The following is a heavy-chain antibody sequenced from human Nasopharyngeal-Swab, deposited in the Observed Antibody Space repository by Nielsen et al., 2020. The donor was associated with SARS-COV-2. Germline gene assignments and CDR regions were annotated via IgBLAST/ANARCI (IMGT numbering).Heavy chain of an antibody. CDR1: GGSISSGGYY. Sequence: SETLSLTCTVSGGSISSGGYYWNWIRQHPGEGLEWIGYIYYSGSTYYHPSLKSRLTISVDTSKKQFSLNLSSVTAADTAVYYCARGTVTTGLGYWGQGTLVTVSS. CDR2: IYYSGST. D-gene: IGHD4-11*01. CDR3: ARGTVTTGLGY. V-gene: IGHV4-31*03. J-gene: IGHJ4*02.